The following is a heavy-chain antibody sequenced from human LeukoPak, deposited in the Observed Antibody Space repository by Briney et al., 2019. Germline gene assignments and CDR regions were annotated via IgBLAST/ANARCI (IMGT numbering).Heavy chain of an antibody. V-gene: IGHV4-4*07. CDR3: ARDITCSGGSCYSYYYYYMDV. Sequence: PSETLSLTCTVSGGSISSYYWSWIRQPAGKGLEWIGRIYTSGSTNYNPSLKSRVTMSVDTSKNQFSLKLSSVTTADTAVYYCARDITCSGGSCYSYYYYYMDVWGKGTTVTVSS. CDR2: IYTSGST. J-gene: IGHJ6*03. CDR1: GGSISSYY. D-gene: IGHD2-15*01.